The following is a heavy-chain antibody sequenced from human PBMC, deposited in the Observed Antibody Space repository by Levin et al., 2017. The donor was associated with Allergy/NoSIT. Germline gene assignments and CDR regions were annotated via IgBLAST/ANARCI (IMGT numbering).Heavy chain of an antibody. V-gene: IGHV4-61*01. CDR1: GGSVSSSSYY. CDR2: ISYSGST. J-gene: IGHJ4*02. D-gene: IGHD3-22*01. CDR3: ARSHDSTGYFN. Sequence: SETLSLTCTVSGGSVSSSSYYWSWIRQPPGKGLDWIGYISYSGSTNYNPSLKSRVTISVDTSKNPFSLKLSSVTAADTAVYYCARSHDSTGYFNWGQGTLVTVSS.